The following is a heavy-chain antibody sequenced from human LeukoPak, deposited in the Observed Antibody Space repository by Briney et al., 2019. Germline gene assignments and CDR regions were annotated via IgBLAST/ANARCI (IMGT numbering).Heavy chain of an antibody. CDR1: KFTFSHYW. CDR3: ATDRDGYRKNWYRFHY. CDR2: IKHDGTET. V-gene: IGHV3-7*04. D-gene: IGHD5-24*01. Sequence: GGTLRLSCAASKFTFSHYWMIWVRQASGKGLEWVANIKHDGTETNYVDSVKGRFTISRDNAKKSLYLQMNSLRAEDSAAYYCATDRDGYRKNWYRFHYWGQGTLVAVSS. J-gene: IGHJ4*02.